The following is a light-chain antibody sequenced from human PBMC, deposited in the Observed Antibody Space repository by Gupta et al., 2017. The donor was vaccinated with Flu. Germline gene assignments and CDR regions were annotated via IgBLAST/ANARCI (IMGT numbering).Light chain of an antibody. CDR2: AAS. CDR1: QHVSHW. CDR3: QQAKSLPYT. V-gene: IGKV1-12*01. Sequence: DIQMTQSPSSVSASVGDRITFTCRASQHVSHWLAWYQQIPGKAPKLLIYAASSLQSGDPSRFSGSGFGTDFTLTISSLQAEDFGTYYCQQAKSLPYTFGQGTKLEIK. J-gene: IGKJ2*01.